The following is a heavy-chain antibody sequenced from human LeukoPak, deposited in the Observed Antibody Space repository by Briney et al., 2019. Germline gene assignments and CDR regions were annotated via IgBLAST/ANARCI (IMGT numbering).Heavy chain of an antibody. D-gene: IGHD6-19*01. CDR1: GGSFSGYY. CDR2: INHSGST. V-gene: IGHV4-34*01. J-gene: IGHJ4*02. CDR3: TRWTGLSSAGN. Sequence: PSETLSLTCAVYGGSFSGYYWSWIRQPPGKGLEWIGEINHSGSTNYNPSLKSRVTISVDTSKNQFSLKLSSVTAADTAVYYCTRWTGLSSAGNWGQGTLVTVSS.